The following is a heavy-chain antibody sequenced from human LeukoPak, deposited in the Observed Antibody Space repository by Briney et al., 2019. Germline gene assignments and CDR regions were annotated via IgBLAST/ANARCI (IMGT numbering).Heavy chain of an antibody. D-gene: IGHD2-15*01. CDR3: AREGGGAWFAP. V-gene: IGHV3-69-1*02. Sequence: PGGTLRLSCAASGFTFSSYAMSWVRQAPGKGLEWISYISSSFSILYAESVKGRFTISRDNAKNSLFLQMNNLRTEDTAVYYCAREGGGAWFAPWGQGSLVTVSS. J-gene: IGHJ5*02. CDR2: ISSSFSI. CDR1: GFTFSSYA.